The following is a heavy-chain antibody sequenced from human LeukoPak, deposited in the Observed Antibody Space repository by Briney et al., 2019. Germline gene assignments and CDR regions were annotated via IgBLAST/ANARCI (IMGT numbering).Heavy chain of an antibody. J-gene: IGHJ4*02. D-gene: IGHD2-15*01. V-gene: IGHV3-7*01. CDR2: INHDGTEK. CDR3: ASGNYFNS. Sequence: GGSLRLSCAASGIVFSSFGLGWVRQAPGKGLEWVANINHDGTEKHYVDSVKGRFTISRDNGKKSLYLQMNSLRVEDTAVYFCASGNYFNSWGQGTLVAVSS. CDR1: GIVFSSFG.